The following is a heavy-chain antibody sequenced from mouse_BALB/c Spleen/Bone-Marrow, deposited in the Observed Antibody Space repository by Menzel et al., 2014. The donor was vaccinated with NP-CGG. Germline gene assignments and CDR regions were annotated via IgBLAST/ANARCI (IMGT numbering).Heavy chain of an antibody. J-gene: IGHJ4*01. CDR2: ISSGGSYT. D-gene: IGHD2-4*01. CDR3: AREGLRRRAAMDY. V-gene: IGHV5-9-4*01. Sequence: EVMLVESGGGLVKPGGSLKLSCAASGFTSSSYAMSWVCQSPEKRLEWVAEISSGGSYTYYPDTVTGRFTISRDNAKNTLYLEMSSLRSEDTAMYYCAREGLRRRAAMDYWGQGTSVTVSS. CDR1: GFTSSSYA.